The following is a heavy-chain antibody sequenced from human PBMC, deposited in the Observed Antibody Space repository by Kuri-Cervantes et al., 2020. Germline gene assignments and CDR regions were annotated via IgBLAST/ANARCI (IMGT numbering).Heavy chain of an antibody. D-gene: IGHD4-17*01. CDR1: GYSISSGYY. J-gene: IGHJ4*02. CDR2: IYHSGST. CDR3: ARSRDDYGDYAPTD. V-gene: IGHV4-38-2*02. Sequence: ESLKISCTVSGYSISSGYYWGWIRQSPGKGLEWIGSIYHSGSTNYNPSLKSRVTISVDTSKNQFSLKLSSVTAADTAVYYCARSRDDYGDYAPTDWGQGTLVTVSS.